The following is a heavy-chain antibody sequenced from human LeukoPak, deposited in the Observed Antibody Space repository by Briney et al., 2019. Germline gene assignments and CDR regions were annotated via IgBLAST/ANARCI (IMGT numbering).Heavy chain of an antibody. D-gene: IGHD3-22*01. J-gene: IGHJ4*02. Sequence: ASVKVSCKASGYTFTGYYMHWVRQAPGQGLEWMGWINPNSGGTNYAQKFQGRVTMPRDTSISTAYMELSRLRSDDTAAYYCARDRYYYDSSGYYFRWGQGTLVTVSS. CDR2: INPNSGGT. V-gene: IGHV1-2*02. CDR1: GYTFTGYY. CDR3: ARDRYYYDSSGYYFR.